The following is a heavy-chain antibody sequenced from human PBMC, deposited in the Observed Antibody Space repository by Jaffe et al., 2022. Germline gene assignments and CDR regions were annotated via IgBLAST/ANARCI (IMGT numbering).Heavy chain of an antibody. Sequence: QVQLQQWGAGLLKPSETLSLTCAVYGGSFSGYYWSWIRQPPGKGLEWIGEINHSGSTNYNPSLKSRVTISVDTSKNQFSLKLSSVTAADTAVYYCARGATIPGVFYYYYMDVWGKGTTVTVSS. CDR3: ARGATIPGVFYYYYMDV. J-gene: IGHJ6*03. CDR1: GGSFSGYY. CDR2: INHSGST. V-gene: IGHV4-34*01. D-gene: IGHD5-12*01.